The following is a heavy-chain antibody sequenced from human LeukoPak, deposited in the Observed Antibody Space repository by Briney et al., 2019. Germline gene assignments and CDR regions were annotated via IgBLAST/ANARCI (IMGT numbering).Heavy chain of an antibody. CDR3: ARLASRPI. J-gene: IGHJ3*02. CDR2: IYGDGNT. D-gene: IGHD3-3*02. Sequence: GGSLRLSCTASGFTSSSYLMSWVRQAPGKGLEWVSIIYGDGNTNYADSVKGRFTISRDNSQNKVYLQMNSLRAEDTAVYYCARLASRPIWGRGTMVTVSS. V-gene: IGHV3-53*01. CDR1: GFTSSSYL.